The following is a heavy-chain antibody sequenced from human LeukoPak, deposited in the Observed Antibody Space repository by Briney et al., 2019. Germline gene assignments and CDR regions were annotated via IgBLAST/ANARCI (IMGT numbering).Heavy chain of an antibody. CDR3: ARAVHGMDV. V-gene: IGHV4-59*01. CDR2: IYYSGST. CDR1: GGSISSYY. J-gene: IGHJ6*02. Sequence: SETLSLTCTVSGGSISSYYWSWIRQPPGKGPEWIGYIYYSGSTNYNPSLKSRVTISVDTSKNQFSLKLSSVTAADTAVYYCARAVHGMDVWGQGTTVTVSS.